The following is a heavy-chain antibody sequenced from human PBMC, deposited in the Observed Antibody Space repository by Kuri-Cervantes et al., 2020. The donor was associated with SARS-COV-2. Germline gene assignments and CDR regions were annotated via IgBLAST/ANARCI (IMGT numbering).Heavy chain of an antibody. J-gene: IGHJ6*02. V-gene: IGHV3-66*01. CDR1: GFSVSNNY. CDR2: IYSGGNT. Sequence: GGSLRLSCVASGFSVSNNYMSWVRQAPGKGLEWVSVIYSGGNTYYADSVKGRFTISRDNAKNTLYLQMNSLRAEDTAVYYCASGYCSSTSCYPPRGGYYYYYGMDVWGQGTTVTVSS. D-gene: IGHD2-2*01. CDR3: ASGYCSSTSCYPPRGGYYYYYGMDV.